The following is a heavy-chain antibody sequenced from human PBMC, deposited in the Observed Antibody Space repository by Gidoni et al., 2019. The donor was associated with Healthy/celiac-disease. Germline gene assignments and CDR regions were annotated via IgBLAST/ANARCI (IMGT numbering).Heavy chain of an antibody. V-gene: IGHV3-48*02. J-gene: IGHJ3*02. Sequence: EVQLVESGGGLVQPGGSLRLSCAASGFTFSSYSMNWVRQAPGKGLEWVSYISSSSSTIYYADSVKGRFTIARDNAKNSLYLQMNSLRDEDTAVYYCARDLIVGATLDAFDIWGQGTMVTVSS. D-gene: IGHD1-26*01. CDR1: GFTFSSYS. CDR2: ISSSSSTI. CDR3: ARDLIVGATLDAFDI.